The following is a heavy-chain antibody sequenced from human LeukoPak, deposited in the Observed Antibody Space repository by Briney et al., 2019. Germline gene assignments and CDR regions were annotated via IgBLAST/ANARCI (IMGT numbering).Heavy chain of an antibody. J-gene: IGHJ4*02. Sequence: GGSLRLSCAASGFTFDDYTMHWVRQAPGKGLEWVSLISWDGGSTYYADSVKGRFTISRDNSKNSLYLQMNSLRTEDTALYYCAKDIYLYSSSSGVDYWGQGTLVTVSS. D-gene: IGHD6-6*01. CDR2: ISWDGGST. CDR1: GFTFDDYT. CDR3: AKDIYLYSSSSGVDY. V-gene: IGHV3-43*01.